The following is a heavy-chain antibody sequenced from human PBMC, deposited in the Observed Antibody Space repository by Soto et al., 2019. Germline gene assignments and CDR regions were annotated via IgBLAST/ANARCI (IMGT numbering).Heavy chain of an antibody. D-gene: IGHD3-10*01. CDR3: ARDGPMDRAFDI. CDR2: ISAYNGNT. J-gene: IGHJ3*02. Sequence: QVQLVQSGAEVKKPGASVKVSCKASGYTFTSYGIGWVRQAPGQGLEGRGWISAYNGNTNNSQKLQGSITMTTHTSTSTAYMELRSLRSDDTAMYYCARDGPMDRAFDIWGQGTMVTVSS. CDR1: GYTFTSYG. V-gene: IGHV1-18*01.